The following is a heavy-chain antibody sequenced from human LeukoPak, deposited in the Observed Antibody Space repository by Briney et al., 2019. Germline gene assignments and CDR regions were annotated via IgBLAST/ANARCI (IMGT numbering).Heavy chain of an antibody. D-gene: IGHD3-3*01. V-gene: IGHV3-11*04. J-gene: IGHJ4*02. CDR1: GFTFSDYY. CDR3: ARKDYDFWSGYALDY. Sequence: GGSLRLSCAASGFTFSDYYMSWIRQAPGKRLEWVSYISSSGSTIYYADSVKGRFTISRDNAKNSPYLQMNSLRAEDTAVYYCARKDYDFWSGYALDYWGQGTLVTVSS. CDR2: ISSSGSTI.